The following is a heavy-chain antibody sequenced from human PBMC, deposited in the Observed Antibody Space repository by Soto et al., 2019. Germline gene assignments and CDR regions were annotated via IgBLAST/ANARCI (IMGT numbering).Heavy chain of an antibody. CDR3: ARDTYYYDSSGYYHAPAFDI. CDR2: IYYSGST. V-gene: IGHV4-59*01. Sequence: SETLSLTCTVSGGSISSYYWSWIRQPPGKGLEWIGYIYYSGSTNYNPSLKSRVTISVDTSKDQFSLKLSSVTAADTAVYYCARDTYYYDSSGYYHAPAFDIWGQGTMVTVS. D-gene: IGHD3-22*01. CDR1: GGSISSYY. J-gene: IGHJ3*02.